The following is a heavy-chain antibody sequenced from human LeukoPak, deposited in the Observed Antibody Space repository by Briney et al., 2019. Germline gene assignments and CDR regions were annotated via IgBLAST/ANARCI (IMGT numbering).Heavy chain of an antibody. CDR2: IRRKAHGGTT. Sequence: GGSLRLSCTTSGFTFGDYAMSWVRQAPGKGLEWVSFIRRKAHGGTTEYAASVKGRFSSSRDDSKSIAYLQMSSLKTEDTAVYFCTRVTYYYDNSGYFHFDSWGQGSLVTVSS. D-gene: IGHD3-22*01. J-gene: IGHJ4*02. CDR1: GFTFGDYA. V-gene: IGHV3-49*04. CDR3: TRVTYYYDNSGYFHFDS.